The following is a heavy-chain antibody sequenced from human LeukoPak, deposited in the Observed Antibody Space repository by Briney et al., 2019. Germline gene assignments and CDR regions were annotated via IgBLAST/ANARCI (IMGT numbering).Heavy chain of an antibody. D-gene: IGHD6-19*01. J-gene: IGHJ3*02. CDR2: IDHSGST. Sequence: SETLSLTCAVYGGSFSGYYWNWIRQPPGKGLEWIGEIDHSGSTNYNPSLKSRVTISVDASKNQFSPKLSSVTAADTAVYYCARDLKQQWLARGDAFDIWGQGTMVTVSS. V-gene: IGHV4-34*01. CDR1: GGSFSGYY. CDR3: ARDLKQQWLARGDAFDI.